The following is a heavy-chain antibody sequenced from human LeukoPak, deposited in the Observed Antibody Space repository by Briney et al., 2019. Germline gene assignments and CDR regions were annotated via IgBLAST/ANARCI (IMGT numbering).Heavy chain of an antibody. CDR1: GYTFTGYY. Sequence: ASVKVSCKASGYTFTGYYMHWVRQAPGQGLEWMGWINPNSGGTNSQKFQGRVTMTRDTSISTAYMELSRLRSDDTAVYYCARISGYSGYELDYWGQGTLVTVSS. J-gene: IGHJ4*02. CDR3: ARISGYSGYELDY. CDR2: INPNSGGT. V-gene: IGHV1-2*02. D-gene: IGHD5-12*01.